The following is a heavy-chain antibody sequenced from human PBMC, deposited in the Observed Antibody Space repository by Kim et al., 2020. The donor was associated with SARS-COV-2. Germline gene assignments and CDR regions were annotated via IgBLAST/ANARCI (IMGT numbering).Heavy chain of an antibody. Sequence: GGSLRLSWAASGFTFSSYAMNWVRQAPGKGLEWVAVISYGGSNKYYADSVKCRFTISRDNSKNTLYLQMNSLRAEDTAVYYCAETYYYDSSGLDYWGQGTLVTVSS. CDR2: ISYGGSNK. J-gene: IGHJ4*02. V-gene: IGHV3-30*04. CDR3: AETYYYDSSGLDY. D-gene: IGHD3-22*01. CDR1: GFTFSSYA.